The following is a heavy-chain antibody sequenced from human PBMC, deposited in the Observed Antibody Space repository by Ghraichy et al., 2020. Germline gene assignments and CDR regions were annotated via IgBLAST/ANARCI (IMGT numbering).Heavy chain of an antibody. Sequence: SVKVSCKASGGTFTNFAIRWVRQAPGQGLERMGEIIPIFGSVNYAQRFQGRVTITADESTDTAYMELSSLRSEDTAVYFCARVLVVPVAERNGHDYGMDVWGQGTTVTVSS. J-gene: IGHJ6*02. D-gene: IGHD2-2*01. V-gene: IGHV1-69*13. CDR3: ARVLVVPVAERNGHDYGMDV. CDR2: IIPIFGSV. CDR1: GGTFTNFA.